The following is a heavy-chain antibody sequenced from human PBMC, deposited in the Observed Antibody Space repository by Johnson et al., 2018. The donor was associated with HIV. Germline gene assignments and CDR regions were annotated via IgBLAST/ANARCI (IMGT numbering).Heavy chain of an antibody. V-gene: IGHV3-53*01. D-gene: IGHD3-16*01. CDR2: ISSGGST. CDR3: ARDRLFGFRNDAFDI. J-gene: IGHJ3*02. CDR1: EFTVRGGY. Sequence: VQLVESGGGVVRPGGSLRLSCAASEFTVRGGYMNWVRQAPGTGLAWVSVISSGGSTYYADSVTGRFTISRDNSKNSLYLQMNSLRAEDTALYYCARDRLFGFRNDAFDIWGQGTMVTVSS.